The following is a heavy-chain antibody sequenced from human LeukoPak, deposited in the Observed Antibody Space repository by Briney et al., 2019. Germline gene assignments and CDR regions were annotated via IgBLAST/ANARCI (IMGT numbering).Heavy chain of an antibody. J-gene: IGHJ4*02. Sequence: PSQTLSLTCTVSGGSISSGDYYWSWIRQPPGKGLEWIGYIYYCGSTYYNPSLKSRVTISVDTSKNQFSLKLSSVTAADTAVYYCARAIQLWRWFDYWGQGTLVTVSS. D-gene: IGHD5-18*01. V-gene: IGHV4-30-4*08. CDR2: IYYCGST. CDR1: GGSISSGDYY. CDR3: ARAIQLWRWFDY.